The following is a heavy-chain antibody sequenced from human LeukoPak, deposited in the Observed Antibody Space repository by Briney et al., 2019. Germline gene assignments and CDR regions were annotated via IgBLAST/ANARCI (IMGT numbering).Heavy chain of an antibody. CDR3: AREVHGSGSYYSFDY. CDR1: GGSISSYY. D-gene: IGHD3-10*01. CDR2: IYTSGST. J-gene: IGHJ4*02. Sequence: SETLSLTCTVSGGSISSYYWSWIRQPAGKGLEWIGRIYTSGSTNYNSSLKSRVTMSVDTSKNQFSLKLSSVTAADTAVYYCAREVHGSGSYYSFDYWGQGTLVTVSS. V-gene: IGHV4-4*07.